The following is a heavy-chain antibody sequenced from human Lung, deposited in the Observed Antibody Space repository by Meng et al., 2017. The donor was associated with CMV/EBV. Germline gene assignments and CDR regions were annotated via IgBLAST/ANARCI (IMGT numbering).Heavy chain of an antibody. CDR2: ISRSSSHI. CDR1: GFTFSGYS. V-gene: IGHV3-21*01. CDR3: VRDVKYSGYDPYYFDN. Sequence: ESXKISXVASGFTFSGYSMNWVRQAPGKGLEWLSSISRSSSHIYYADSVKGRFTISRDNANNSLYLQMNSLRAEDSAVYYCVRDVKYSGYDPYYFDNWGQGALVTVSS. J-gene: IGHJ4*02. D-gene: IGHD5-12*01.